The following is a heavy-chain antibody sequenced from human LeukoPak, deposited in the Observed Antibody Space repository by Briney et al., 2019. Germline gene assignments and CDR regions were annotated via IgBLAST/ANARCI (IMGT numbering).Heavy chain of an antibody. V-gene: IGHV4-59*07. CDR1: GRSISSYY. J-gene: IGHJ6*03. CDR3: ARTVIAAAGTFTYYYYYMDV. D-gene: IGHD6-13*01. CDR2: IYYSGSN. Sequence: SDTVSLMCTVSGRSISSYYWRWIRQPRGRGLEWIGYIYYSGSNNYNRSLKGRVNLSVDTSKNQFSLKLSSLTAADTAVYYCARTVIAAAGTFTYYYYYMDVWGKGTTVTVSS.